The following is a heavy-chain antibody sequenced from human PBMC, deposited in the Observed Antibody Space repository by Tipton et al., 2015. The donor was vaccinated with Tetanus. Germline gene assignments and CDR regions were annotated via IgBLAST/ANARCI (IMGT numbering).Heavy chain of an antibody. Sequence: TLSLTCTVSGGSISSGGYYWSWIRQHPGEGLEWIGYIYYSGSTYYNPSLKSRVTISVDTSKNQFSPKLSSVTAADTAVYYCARDRYYDILTGYYGVGVDRLYGMDVWGQGTTVTVSS. D-gene: IGHD3-9*01. J-gene: IGHJ6*02. CDR3: ARDRYYDILTGYYGVGVDRLYGMDV. CDR1: GGSISSGGYY. CDR2: IYYSGST. V-gene: IGHV4-31*03.